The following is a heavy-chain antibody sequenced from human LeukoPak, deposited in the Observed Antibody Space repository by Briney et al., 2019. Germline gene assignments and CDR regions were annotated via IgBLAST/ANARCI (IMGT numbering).Heavy chain of an antibody. CDR3: AKGPAMVRGTFDP. CDR2: ISYDGRNK. V-gene: IGHV3-30*04. CDR1: EFTFSSYA. Sequence: GRSLRLSCAASEFTFSSYAMHWVRQAPGKGLEWVAVISYDGRNKYYADSVKGRFTISRDYSKNTLYLQMNSLRTEETAVYYCAKGPAMVRGTFDPWGQGTLVTVSS. D-gene: IGHD3-10*01. J-gene: IGHJ5*02.